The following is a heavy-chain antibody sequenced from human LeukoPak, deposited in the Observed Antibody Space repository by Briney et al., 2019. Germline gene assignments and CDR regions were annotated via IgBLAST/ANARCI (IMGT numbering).Heavy chain of an antibody. CDR2: ISWNSGSI. CDR3: AKYIGDGYSSSWYAY. Sequence: PGRSLRLSCAASGFTFDDYAMHWVRQAPGKGLEWVSGISWNSGSIGYADYVKGRFTISRDNAKNSLYLQMNSLRAENMALDYCAKYIGDGYSSSWYAYWRQRTMVTVSS. J-gene: IGHJ4*02. D-gene: IGHD6-13*01. V-gene: IGHV3-9*03. CDR1: GFTFDDYA.